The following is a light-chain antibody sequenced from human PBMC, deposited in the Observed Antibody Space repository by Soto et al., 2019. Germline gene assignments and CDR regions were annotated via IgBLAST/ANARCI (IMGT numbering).Light chain of an antibody. CDR1: SSDVGGYNY. J-gene: IGLJ3*02. CDR3: SSYAGSNRRV. Sequence: QSALTQPPSASGSPGQSVTISCTGTSSDVGGYNYVSWYQQHPGKAPKLMIYEVSKRPSGVPDRFSGSKSGNTASLTVSGLQAEDEADYYCSSYAGSNRRVFGGGTTLTV. V-gene: IGLV2-8*01. CDR2: EVS.